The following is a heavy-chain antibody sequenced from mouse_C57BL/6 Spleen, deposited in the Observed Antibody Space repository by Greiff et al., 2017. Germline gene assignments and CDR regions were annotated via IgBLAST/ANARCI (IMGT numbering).Heavy chain of an antibody. D-gene: IGHD2-1*01. V-gene: IGHV14-1*01. CDR3: TLGNYPSWFAY. Sequence: VQLQQSGAELVRPGASVKLSCTASGFNIKDYYMHWVKQRPEQGLEWIGRIDPEDGDTEYAPKFQGKATMTADTSSNTAYLQLSSLTSEDTAVYYCTLGNYPSWFAYWGQGTLVTVSA. CDR2: IDPEDGDT. J-gene: IGHJ3*01. CDR1: GFNIKDYY.